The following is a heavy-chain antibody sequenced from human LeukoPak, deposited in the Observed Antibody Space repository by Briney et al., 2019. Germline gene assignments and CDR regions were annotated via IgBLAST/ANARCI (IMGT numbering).Heavy chain of an antibody. CDR3: ARALLSNYDFWSGTGNYYYYMDV. CDR2: INPSGGST. Sequence: ASVKVSCKASGYTFTSYYMHWVRQAPGQGLEWMGIINPSGGSTSYAQKFQGRVTMTRDTSTSTAYMELSSLRSEDTAVYYCARALLSNYDFWSGTGNYYYYMDVWGKGTTVTVSS. V-gene: IGHV1-46*01. D-gene: IGHD3-3*01. J-gene: IGHJ6*03. CDR1: GYTFTSYY.